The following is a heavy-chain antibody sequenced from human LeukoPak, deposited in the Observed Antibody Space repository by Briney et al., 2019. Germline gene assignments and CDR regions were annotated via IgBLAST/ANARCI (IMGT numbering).Heavy chain of an antibody. CDR1: GFTFINAW. CDR2: IKAKPHGGTT. V-gene: IGHV3-15*01. Sequence: PGGSLRLSCAASGFTFINAWMAWVRQAPGKRLEWVGRIKAKPHGGTTDYAAPVKGRFTISRDDSKNTLYLQMNSLKTEDTAVYYCTTDGVGIEGATFDYWGQGILVTVSS. CDR3: TTDGVGIEGATFDY. D-gene: IGHD1-26*01. J-gene: IGHJ4*02.